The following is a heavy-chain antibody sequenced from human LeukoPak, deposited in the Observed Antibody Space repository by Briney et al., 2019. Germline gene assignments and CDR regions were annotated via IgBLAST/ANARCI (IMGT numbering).Heavy chain of an antibody. Sequence: ASVKVSCKASGYTFTGYYMHWVRQAPGQGLEWMGWIDPNSGGTNYAQKFQGRVTMTRDMSTSTDYMELSSLRSEDTAVYYCARDNSVEDTAWWFDPWGQGTLVTVSS. CDR2: IDPNSGGT. V-gene: IGHV1-2*02. CDR3: ARDNSVEDTAWWFDP. CDR1: GYTFTGYY. D-gene: IGHD4-23*01. J-gene: IGHJ5*02.